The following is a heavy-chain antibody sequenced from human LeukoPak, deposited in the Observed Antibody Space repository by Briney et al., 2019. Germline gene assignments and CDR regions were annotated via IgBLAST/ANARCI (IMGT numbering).Heavy chain of an antibody. V-gene: IGHV4-4*02. CDR3: ARLGSIAAAVIGVDAFDI. D-gene: IGHD6-13*01. CDR2: IYHSGST. Sequence: PSGTLSLTCAVSGGSISSSNWWSWVRQPPGKGLEWIGEIYHSGSTNYNPSLKSRVTISVDTSKNQFSLKLSSVTAADTAVYYCARLGSIAAAVIGVDAFDIWGQGTMVTVSS. J-gene: IGHJ3*02. CDR1: GGSISSSNW.